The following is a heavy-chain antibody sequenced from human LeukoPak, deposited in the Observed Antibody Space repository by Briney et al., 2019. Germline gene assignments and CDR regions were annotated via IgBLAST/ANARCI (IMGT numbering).Heavy chain of an antibody. V-gene: IGHV3-7*01. CDR2: IKQDGSEK. CDR1: GFTFSTYW. D-gene: IGHD3-22*01. Sequence: GGSLRLSCAVSGFTFSTYWMSWVRQAPGKGLEWVANIKQDGSEKYYVDSVKGRFTISRDNAKNSLYLQMNSLRAEDTAVYYCARADVPMKYFDSWGQGTLVTVSS. CDR3: ARADVPMKYFDS. J-gene: IGHJ4*02.